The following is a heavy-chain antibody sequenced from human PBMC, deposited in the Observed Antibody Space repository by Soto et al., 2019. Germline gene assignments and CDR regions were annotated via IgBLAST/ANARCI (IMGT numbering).Heavy chain of an antibody. Sequence: PSETLSLTCTVSGGSISSGDYYWSWIRQPPGKGLEWIGYIYYSGSTYYNPSLKSRVTISVDTSKNQFSLKLSSVTAADTAVYYCARARKGSGSDYYYHYGMDVWGKGTTVTVS. V-gene: IGHV4-30-4*01. CDR3: ARARKGSGSDYYYHYGMDV. J-gene: IGHJ6*04. CDR1: GGSISSGDYY. CDR2: IYYSGST. D-gene: IGHD3-3*01.